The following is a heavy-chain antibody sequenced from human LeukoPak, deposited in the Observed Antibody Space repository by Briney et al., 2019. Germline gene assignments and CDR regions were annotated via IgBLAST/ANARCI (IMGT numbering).Heavy chain of an antibody. D-gene: IGHD4-17*01. CDR1: GYTLTELS. J-gene: IGHJ6*03. V-gene: IGHV1-2*02. CDR3: ARGSTVTTIPYFYYFMDV. CDR2: INPNSGGT. Sequence: ASVKVSCKVSGYTLTELSMHWVRQDPGQGLEWMGWINPNSGGTNYAQKFQGRVTMTRDTSISTAYMELSRLRSDDTAVYYCARGSTVTTIPYFYYFMDVWGKGTTVTVSS.